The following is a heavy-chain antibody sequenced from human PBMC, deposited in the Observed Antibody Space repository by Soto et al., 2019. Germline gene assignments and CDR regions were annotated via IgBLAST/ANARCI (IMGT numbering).Heavy chain of an antibody. D-gene: IGHD2-2*01. Sequence: QLQLVQSGAEVKKPESSVKVSCKTSGGTFVRHVISWVRQAPVQGPEWMGKINPLSGISNYAQKFQGRVTFTADTDSSTAYMELSSLRSDDTAVYYCATPACAATWCSPSPNLVHWCQGTRVTVSS. CDR2: INPLSGIS. CDR1: GGTFVRHV. J-gene: IGHJ4*02. V-gene: IGHV1-69*09. CDR3: ATPACAATWCSPSPNLVH.